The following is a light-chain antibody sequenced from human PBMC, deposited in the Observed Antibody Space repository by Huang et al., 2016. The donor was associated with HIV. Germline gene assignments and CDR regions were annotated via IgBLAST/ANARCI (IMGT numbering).Light chain of an antibody. CDR1: QRVLYSSNNKSY. CDR2: WAS. CDR3: QQYDSIPLT. V-gene: IGKV4-1*01. J-gene: IGKJ4*01. Sequence: DIVMAQSPDSLAVSLGERATINCKSSQRVLYSSNNKSYLALYQHKPGQPPQLLFYWASTRESGFPDRFSGSGSGKDFTLTISSLQAEDVAVYYCQQYDSIPLTFGGGTKVQIK.